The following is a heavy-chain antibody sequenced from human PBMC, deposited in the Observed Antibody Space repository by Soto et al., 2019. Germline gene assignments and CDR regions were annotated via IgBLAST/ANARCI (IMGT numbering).Heavy chain of an antibody. CDR3: ARGPSGWFGYDY. Sequence: GGSLRLSCAASGFTFSSYSMNWVRQAAGKGLVWVSRINSNTSYMNYADSVKGRFTISRDNAKNTLYLQMDSLTAEDTAVYYCARGPSGWFGYDYWGQGTLVTVSS. J-gene: IGHJ4*02. CDR1: GFTFSSYS. CDR2: INSNTSYM. V-gene: IGHV3-21*01. D-gene: IGHD6-19*01.